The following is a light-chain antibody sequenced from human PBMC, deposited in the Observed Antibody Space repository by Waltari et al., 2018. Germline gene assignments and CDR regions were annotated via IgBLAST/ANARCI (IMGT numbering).Light chain of an antibody. J-gene: IGKJ1*01. V-gene: IGKV1-5*03. CDR1: QSISDW. Sequence: DIQMTQSPSTLSASVGDRVTITCRASQSISDWLAWYQQKPGKAPKLLIYKASDLESGVPSRFSGIGSGTEFTLTISSLQPDDFATYYCQHYDGFPWTFGQGTEVESK. CDR2: KAS. CDR3: QHYDGFPWT.